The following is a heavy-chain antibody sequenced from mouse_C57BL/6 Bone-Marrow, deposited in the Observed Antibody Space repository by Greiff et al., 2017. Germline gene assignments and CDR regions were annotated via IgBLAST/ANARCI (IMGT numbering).Heavy chain of an antibody. CDR2: IYPGSGST. V-gene: IGHV1-55*01. J-gene: IGHJ1*03. CDR3: ARPYYSNYWYFDV. D-gene: IGHD2-5*01. CDR1: GYTFTSYW. Sequence: QVQLQQPGAELVQPGASVKLSCKASGYTFTSYWITWVKQRPGQGLEWIGDIYPGSGSTNYNEKFKSKATLTVDTSSSTAYMQLSSLTSEDSAVYYCARPYYSNYWYFDVWGTGTTVTVSA.